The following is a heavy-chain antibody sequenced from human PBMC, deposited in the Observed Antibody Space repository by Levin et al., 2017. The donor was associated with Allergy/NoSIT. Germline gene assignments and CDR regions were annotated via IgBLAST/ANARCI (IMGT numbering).Heavy chain of an antibody. CDR1: GFTFSSYG. V-gene: IGHV3-30*18. CDR3: AKGLDDFWSGPHDY. Sequence: PGGSLRLSCAASGFTFSSYGMHWVRQAPGKGLEWVAVISYDGSNKYYADSVKGRFTISRDNSKNTLYLQMNSLRAEDTAVYYCAKGLDDFWSGPHDYWGQGTLVTVSS. J-gene: IGHJ4*02. CDR2: ISYDGSNK. D-gene: IGHD3-3*01.